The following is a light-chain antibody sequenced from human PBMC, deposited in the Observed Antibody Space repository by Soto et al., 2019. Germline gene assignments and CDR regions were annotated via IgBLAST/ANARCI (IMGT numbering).Light chain of an antibody. CDR3: QQYSSYWT. CDR2: DAS. V-gene: IGKV1-5*01. J-gene: IGKJ1*01. Sequence: DIQMTQSPSTLSASVGDRATITCRASQSISSWLAWYQQKPGKAPKVLIYDASSLESGVPSRFSGSGSGTEFTLTISSLQPEDFATYYCQQYSSYWTFGQGTKVDIK. CDR1: QSISSW.